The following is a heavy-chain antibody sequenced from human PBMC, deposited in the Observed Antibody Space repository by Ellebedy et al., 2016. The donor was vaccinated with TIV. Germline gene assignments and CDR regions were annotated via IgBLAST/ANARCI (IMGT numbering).Heavy chain of an antibody. D-gene: IGHD3-10*01. CDR3: ARDSTSYYGSGSKKGRYFQH. CDR1: GFTFSSYS. V-gene: IGHV3-21*01. Sequence: GESLKISCAASGFTFSSYSMNWVRQAPGKGLEWVSSISSSSSYIYYADSVKGRFTISRDNAKNSLYLQMNSLRAEDTAVYYCARDSTSYYGSGSKKGRYFQHWGQGTLVTVPS. J-gene: IGHJ1*01. CDR2: ISSSSSYI.